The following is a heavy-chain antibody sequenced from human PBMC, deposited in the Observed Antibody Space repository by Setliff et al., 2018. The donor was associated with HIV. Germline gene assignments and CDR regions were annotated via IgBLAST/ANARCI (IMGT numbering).Heavy chain of an antibody. CDR3: AKGFRPVDTALVSGPTY. V-gene: IGHV4-4*09. CDR1: GGSISSYY. CDR2: IYTSGST. Sequence: SETLSLTCTVSGGSISSYYWSWIRQPAGKGLEWIGYIYTSGSTNYNPSLKSRVTISLDTSKNQFSLKLTSVTAADTAVYYCAKGFRPVDTALVSGPTYWGQGIRVTVSS. J-gene: IGHJ4*02. D-gene: IGHD5-18*01.